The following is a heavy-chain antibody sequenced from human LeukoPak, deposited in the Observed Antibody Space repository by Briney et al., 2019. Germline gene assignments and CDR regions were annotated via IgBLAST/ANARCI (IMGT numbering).Heavy chain of an antibody. CDR3: ARAWEAVAGNYGVIDY. V-gene: IGHV1-46*01. J-gene: IGHJ4*02. Sequence: ASVKVSCKASGYSFINYYIHWVRQAPGRGLEWMGIINPSGGSTSFAQKFQGRVTMTRDMSTSTVYMELNSLRSEDTAVYYCARAWEAVAGNYGVIDYWGQGTLVTVSS. CDR2: INPSGGST. CDR1: GYSFINYY. D-gene: IGHD4-17*01.